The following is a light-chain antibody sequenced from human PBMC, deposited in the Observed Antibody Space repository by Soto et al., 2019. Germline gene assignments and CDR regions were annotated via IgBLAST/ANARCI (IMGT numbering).Light chain of an antibody. CDR3: QKYNSAPWT. V-gene: IGKV1-27*01. CDR2: SAS. J-gene: IGKJ1*01. CDR1: QGISNY. Sequence: DIQMTQSPSSLSASVGDRVTISCRASQGISNYLAWYQQKAGTAPQLLIYSASTLQPGVPSRFSGSGSGTDFPLTISSLQPEDVATYCCQKYNSAPWTFGQGTKVEIK.